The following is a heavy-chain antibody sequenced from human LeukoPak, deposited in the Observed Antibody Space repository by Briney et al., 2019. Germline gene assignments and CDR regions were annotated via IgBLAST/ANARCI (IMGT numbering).Heavy chain of an antibody. Sequence: GGSLRLSCAASGFTFSTYWVHWVRQAPGKGLVWVSRINSDGSDTTYADSVKGRFTISRDNAKNTLYLQMDSLRAEDAAVYYCARDRALVSMVRGVMGYFYYYMDVWGKGTTVTISS. J-gene: IGHJ6*03. V-gene: IGHV3-74*01. D-gene: IGHD3-10*01. CDR1: GFTFSTYW. CDR2: INSDGSDT. CDR3: ARDRALVSMVRGVMGYFYYYMDV.